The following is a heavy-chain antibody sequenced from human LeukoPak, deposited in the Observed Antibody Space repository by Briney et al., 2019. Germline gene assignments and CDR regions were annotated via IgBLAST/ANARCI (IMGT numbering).Heavy chain of an antibody. Sequence: PGGSLRLSCAASGFTFNSYTMNWVRQAPGKGLEWVSYISTSSNIYYADSVKGRSTISRDNAKNSLFLQMNSLRLEDTAVYYCARAFDIWGQGTMVTVSS. CDR1: GFTFNSYT. V-gene: IGHV3-48*01. J-gene: IGHJ3*02. CDR3: ARAFDI. CDR2: ISTSSNI.